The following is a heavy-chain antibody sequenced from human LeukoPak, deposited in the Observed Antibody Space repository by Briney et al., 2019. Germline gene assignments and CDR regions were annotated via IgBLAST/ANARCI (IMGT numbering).Heavy chain of an antibody. J-gene: IGHJ4*02. CDR3: ARGAGGSFSYYLVS. Sequence: GGSLRLSCAASGFPFSSHAMSWVRQAPGKGLEWVSSINNSGGSTYYADSVKGRFTISRDNSKNTLYLQMNSLRAEDTAVYYCARGAGGSFSYYLVSWGQGTLVTVSS. CDR1: GFPFSSHA. CDR2: INNSGGST. D-gene: IGHD1-26*01. V-gene: IGHV3-23*01.